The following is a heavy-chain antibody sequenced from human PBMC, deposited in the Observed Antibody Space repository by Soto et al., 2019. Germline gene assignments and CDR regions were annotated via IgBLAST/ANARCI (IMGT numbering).Heavy chain of an antibody. CDR3: GRVVEGATRHTDPDS. Sequence: SETLSLTCTVSGVSIHDSHSFWAWIRQPPGKGLQFIASVYHNGGAHYNSSLKSRVTISVDTANNQVSLRMRSLTAADTAFYYCGRVVEGATRHTDPDSWGQGILVTVSS. V-gene: IGHV4-39*01. D-gene: IGHD2-21*01. J-gene: IGHJ5*01. CDR1: GVSIHDSHSF. CDR2: VYHNGGA.